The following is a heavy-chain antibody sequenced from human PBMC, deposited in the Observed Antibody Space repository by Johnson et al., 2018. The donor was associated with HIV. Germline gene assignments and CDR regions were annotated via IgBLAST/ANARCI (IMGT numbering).Heavy chain of an antibody. CDR2: ISSSGSTI. CDR1: GFTFSDHY. D-gene: IGHD4-11*01. CDR3: GRDINYSNYVTDAFDI. V-gene: IGHV3-11*04. J-gene: IGHJ3*02. Sequence: QVQLVESGGGLVKPGGSLRLSCAGSGFTFSDHYMSWVRQAPGKGLEWVSYISSSGSTIYYADSVKGRFTISRDNAKNSLYLQINSLRGEDSAVYYCGRDINYSNYVTDAFDIWGQGTVVTVSS.